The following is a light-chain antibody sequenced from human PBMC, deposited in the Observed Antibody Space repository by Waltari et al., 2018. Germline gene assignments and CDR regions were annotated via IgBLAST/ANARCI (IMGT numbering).Light chain of an antibody. J-gene: IGLJ3*02. CDR2: GNN. V-gene: IGLV1-40*01. CDR1: SSNIGPGYD. Sequence: QSVLTQTPSVSGAPGQRVIISCTGSSSNIGPGYDVHWYQPLPGTAPKLLISGNNNRPSGVPDRFFGSKSGTSASLAITGLQAEEEADYYCQSYDSSLSHWVFGGGTKLTVL. CDR3: QSYDSSLSHWV.